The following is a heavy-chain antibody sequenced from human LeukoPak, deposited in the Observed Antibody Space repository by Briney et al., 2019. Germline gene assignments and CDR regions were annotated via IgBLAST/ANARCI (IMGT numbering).Heavy chain of an antibody. Sequence: GSLRLSCAASGFTVSSNYMSWVRQAPGKGLEWVSSISGAGSRTYYADSVEGRFTISRDNSKNTLSLQMNSLRAEDTAVYYCAKDRGAYDAFDHWGQGTLVTVSS. V-gene: IGHV3-23*01. CDR2: ISGAGSRT. D-gene: IGHD3-22*01. J-gene: IGHJ4*02. CDR1: GFTVSSNY. CDR3: AKDRGAYDAFDH.